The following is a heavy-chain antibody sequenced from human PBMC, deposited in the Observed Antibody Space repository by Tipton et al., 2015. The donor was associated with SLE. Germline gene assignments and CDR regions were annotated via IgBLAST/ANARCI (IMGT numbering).Heavy chain of an antibody. CDR3: AKSKAGAFDI. CDR2: IKQDGSEK. V-gene: IGHV3-7*01. Sequence: SWVRQAPGKGLEWVANIKQDGSEKYYVDSVKGRFTISRDNAKNSLYLQMNSLRAEDTAVYYCAKSKAGAFDIWGQGTMVTVSS. J-gene: IGHJ3*02.